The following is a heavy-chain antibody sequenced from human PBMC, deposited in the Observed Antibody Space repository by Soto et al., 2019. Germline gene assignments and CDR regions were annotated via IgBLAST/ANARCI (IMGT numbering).Heavy chain of an antibody. J-gene: IGHJ3*02. Sequence: QVQLVESGGGVVQPGRSLRLSCAASGFTFSSYGMNWVRQAPGKGLEWVAVIWYDGSNKYYADSVKGRFTISRDNSKNTLYLQMNSLRAEDTAVYYCARPIEWESKRGGAFDIWGQGTMVTVSS. CDR1: GFTFSSYG. D-gene: IGHD1-26*01. CDR2: IWYDGSNK. CDR3: ARPIEWESKRGGAFDI. V-gene: IGHV3-33*01.